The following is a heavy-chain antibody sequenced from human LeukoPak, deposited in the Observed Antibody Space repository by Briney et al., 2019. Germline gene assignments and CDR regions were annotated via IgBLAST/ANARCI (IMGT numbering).Heavy chain of an antibody. V-gene: IGHV3-23*01. J-gene: IGHJ4*02. CDR3: AKASAYDFWSGYYAFDY. Sequence: PGGSLRLSCAASGFTFSSYAMSWVRQAPGKGLEWVSAISGSGGSTYYADSVKGRFTISRDNSKNTLYVQMNSLRAEDTAVYYCAKASAYDFWSGYYAFDYWGQGTLVTVSS. D-gene: IGHD3-3*01. CDR2: ISGSGGST. CDR1: GFTFSSYA.